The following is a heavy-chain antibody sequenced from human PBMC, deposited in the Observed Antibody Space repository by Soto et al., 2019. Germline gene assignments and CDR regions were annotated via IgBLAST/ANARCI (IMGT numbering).Heavy chain of an antibody. D-gene: IGHD1-1*01. CDR2: INESGST. V-gene: IGHV4-34*01. CDR1: GQSFSGHS. Sequence: QVQLQQWGAGLVQPSETLSLSCGVYGQSFSGHSWAWIRQPPGKGLEWIGEINESGSTYYNPSLKSRVTISTDTSKNQFSLKLSSVSAADTAAYFCARGSGIVALPGELEDVKYDYSGQGTLVNVSS. CDR3: ARGSGIVALPGELEDVKYDY. J-gene: IGHJ4*02.